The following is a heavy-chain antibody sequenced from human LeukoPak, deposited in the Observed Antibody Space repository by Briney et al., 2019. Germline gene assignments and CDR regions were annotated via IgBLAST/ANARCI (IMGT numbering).Heavy chain of an antibody. J-gene: IGHJ4*02. V-gene: IGHV4-59*01. Sequence: SETLSLTCSVSGGSIFADYWSWIRQPPGKGLEWIGYIYYSGSTNYNPSLKSRVTISVDTSKNQFSLRLSSVTAADTAVYYCARVTGYMTEDYFDYWGQGTLITVSS. CDR3: ARVTGYMTEDYFDY. CDR2: IYYSGST. D-gene: IGHD6-13*01. CDR1: GGSIFADY.